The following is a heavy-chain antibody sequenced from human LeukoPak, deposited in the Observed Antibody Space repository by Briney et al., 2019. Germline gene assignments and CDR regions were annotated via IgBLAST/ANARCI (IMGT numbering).Heavy chain of an antibody. CDR3: AKVGVGWVAFEY. D-gene: IGHD3-16*01. J-gene: IGHJ4*02. CDR1: GFTFSNFA. CDR2: ISDSGGGT. Sequence: GGSLRLSCAASGFTFSNFAMSWFRQAPGKGLQWVSAISDSGGGTFYADSVKGRFTISRDNSKNTLYLQMNSLRADDTAVYYCAKVGVGWVAFEYWGQGTLVTVSS. V-gene: IGHV3-23*01.